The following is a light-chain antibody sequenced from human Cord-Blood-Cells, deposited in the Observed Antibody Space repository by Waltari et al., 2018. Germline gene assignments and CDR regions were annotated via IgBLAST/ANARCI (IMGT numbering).Light chain of an antibody. V-gene: IGLV2-14*01. Sequence: QSALTQPASASGSPGPVITISCTGPTITFGGYNYISSYQQHPGKAPKLMIYDGSNRPSGVSNRFSGSKSSNTASLTIAGLQAEDEADYYCSSYTSSSTLVVFGGGTKLTVL. CDR2: DGS. CDR3: SSYTSSSTLVV. CDR1: TITFGGYNY. J-gene: IGLJ2*01.